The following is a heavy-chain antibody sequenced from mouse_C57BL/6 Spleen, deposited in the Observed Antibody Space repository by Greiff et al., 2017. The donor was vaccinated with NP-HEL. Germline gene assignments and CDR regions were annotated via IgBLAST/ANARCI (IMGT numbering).Heavy chain of an antibody. CDR1: GYTFTSYW. J-gene: IGHJ4*01. V-gene: IGHV1-64*01. CDR3: ARSDRGDAMDY. Sequence: QVQLQQPGAELVKPGASVKLSCKASGYTFTSYWMHWVKQRPGQGLEWIGMIHPNSGSTNYNEKFKSKATLTVDKSSSTAYMQLSSLTSEDSAVYYCARSDRGDAMDYWGQGTPVTVSS. CDR2: IHPNSGST.